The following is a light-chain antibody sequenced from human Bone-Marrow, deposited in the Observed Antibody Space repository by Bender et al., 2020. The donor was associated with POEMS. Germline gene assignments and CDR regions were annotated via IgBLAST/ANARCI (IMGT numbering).Light chain of an antibody. J-gene: IGLJ3*02. V-gene: IGLV3-21*04. Sequence: SYVVTQPPSVSVAPGKAAGITCGGDNIGGKSVHWYRQRPGQAPVMVIYDDSDRPSGIPERFSGSNSGNTATLTISRAEAGDEGDYFCQVWDTTSDHWVFGGGTKLTVL. CDR3: QVWDTTSDHWV. CDR1: NIGGKS. CDR2: DDS.